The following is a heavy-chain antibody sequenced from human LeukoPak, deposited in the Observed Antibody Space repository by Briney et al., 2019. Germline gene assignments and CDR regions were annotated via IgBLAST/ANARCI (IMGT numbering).Heavy chain of an antibody. D-gene: IGHD3-22*01. CDR3: ARPYDSSDPWGAFDI. CDR1: GYTFTSYG. V-gene: IGHV1-18*01. Sequence: GASVKVSCKASGYTFTSYGISWVRQAPGQGLEWMGWISAYNGNTNYAQKLQCRVTMTTDTSTSTAYMQLRSLRSDDTAVYYCARPYDSSDPWGAFDIWGQGTMVTVSS. J-gene: IGHJ3*02. CDR2: ISAYNGNT.